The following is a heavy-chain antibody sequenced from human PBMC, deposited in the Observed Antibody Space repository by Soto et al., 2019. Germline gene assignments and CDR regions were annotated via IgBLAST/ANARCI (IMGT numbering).Heavy chain of an antibody. CDR1: GGSISSYY. D-gene: IGHD6-19*01. CDR3: ARQVGGWAPWYFDY. CDR2: IYYSGST. V-gene: IGHV4-59*08. Sequence: PSETLSLTCTVSGGSISSYYWSWIRQPPGKGLEWIGYIYYSGSTNYNPSLKRRVTISVDTSKNQFSLKVSSVTAADTAVYYCARQVGGWAPWYFDYWGQGTLVTVSS. J-gene: IGHJ4*02.